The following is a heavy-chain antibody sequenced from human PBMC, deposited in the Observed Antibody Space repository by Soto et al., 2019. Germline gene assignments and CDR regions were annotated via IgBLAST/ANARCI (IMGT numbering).Heavy chain of an antibody. Sequence: SETLSLTCSVSGGSINTYYWSWIRQPPGKELEWIGFIYSSGNTHYNPSLKSRVTISVDTSNNQFSLRLSSVTAADTAVYYCARDREFDNWNYGSFDYWGQGTLVTVSS. J-gene: IGHJ4*02. CDR3: ARDREFDNWNYGSFDY. D-gene: IGHD1-7*01. CDR1: GGSINTYY. CDR2: IYSSGNT. V-gene: IGHV4-59*01.